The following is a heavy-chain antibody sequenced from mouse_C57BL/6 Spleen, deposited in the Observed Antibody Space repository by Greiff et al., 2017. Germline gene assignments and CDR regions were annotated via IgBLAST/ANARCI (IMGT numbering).Heavy chain of an antibody. CDR2: IHPNSGST. V-gene: IGHV1-64*01. Sequence: QVQLQQPGAELVKPGASVKLSCKASGYTFTSYWMHWVKPRPGQGLEWIGLIHPNSGSTNYNEKFKSKVTLTVDKSSSTAYMQHSSLTSEDSAVYYCARSGVTTDYYFGYWGQGTTLTVSS. D-gene: IGHD2-2*01. J-gene: IGHJ2*01. CDR1: GYTFTSYW. CDR3: ARSGVTTDYYFGY.